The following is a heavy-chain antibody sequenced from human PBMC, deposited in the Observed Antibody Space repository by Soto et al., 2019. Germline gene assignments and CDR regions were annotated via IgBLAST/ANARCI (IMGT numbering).Heavy chain of an antibody. V-gene: IGHV3-48*03. CDR1: GFTFSSYE. CDR3: ARRRTISLGGTKNWLFDY. D-gene: IGHD1-1*01. J-gene: IGHJ4*02. Sequence: EVQLVESGGGLVQPGGSLRLSCAASGFTFSSYEMNWVRQAPGKGLEWVSYISSSGSTIYYADSVKGRFTISRDNAKNSLYLQMNSLRAEDTAVYYCARRRTISLGGTKNWLFDYWCQGTLVTVSS. CDR2: ISSSGSTI.